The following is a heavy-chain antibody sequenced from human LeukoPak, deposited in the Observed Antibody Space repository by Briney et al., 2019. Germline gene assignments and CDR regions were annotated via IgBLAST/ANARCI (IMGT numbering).Heavy chain of an antibody. CDR3: AKSDFWSGYTDGEN. V-gene: IGHV3-23*01. D-gene: IGHD3-3*01. CDR1: GFTFSSYA. Sequence: GGSLRLSCGASGFTFSSYAMSWVRQAPGKGLEWVSGISGSGGSTYYADSVKGRFTISRDNSKNTLYLRMNSLTAEDTAVYYCAKSDFWSGYTDGENWGQGTLVTVSS. CDR2: ISGSGGST. J-gene: IGHJ4*02.